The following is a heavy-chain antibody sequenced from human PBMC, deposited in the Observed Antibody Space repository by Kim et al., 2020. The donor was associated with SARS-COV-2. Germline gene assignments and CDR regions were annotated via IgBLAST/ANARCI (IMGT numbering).Heavy chain of an antibody. J-gene: IGHJ3*02. CDR2: IYYSGST. CDR1: GGSISSYY. V-gene: IGHV4-59*01. Sequence: SETLSLTCTVSGGSISSYYWSWIRQPTGKGLEWIGYIYYSGSTNYNPSLKSRVTISVDTSKNQFSLKLSSVTAADTAVYYCARDRLGDAFDIWGQGTMVTVSS. CDR3: ARDRLGDAFDI. D-gene: IGHD6-19*01.